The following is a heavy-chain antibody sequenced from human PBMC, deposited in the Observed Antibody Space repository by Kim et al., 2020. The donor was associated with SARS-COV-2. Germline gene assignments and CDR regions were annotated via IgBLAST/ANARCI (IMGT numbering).Heavy chain of an antibody. J-gene: IGHJ3*02. V-gene: IGHV3-30*04. Sequence: GGSLRLSCAASGFTFSSYAMHWVRQAPGKGLEWVAVISYDGSNKYYADSVKGRFTISRDNSKNTLYLQMNSLRAEDTAVYYCARDSRYDSSGDAFAIWGQGTMVTVSS. CDR1: GFTFSSYA. CDR2: ISYDGSNK. D-gene: IGHD3-22*01. CDR3: ARDSRYDSSGDAFAI.